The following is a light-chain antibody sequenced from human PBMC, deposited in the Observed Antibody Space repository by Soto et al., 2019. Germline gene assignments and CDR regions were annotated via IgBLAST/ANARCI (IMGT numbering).Light chain of an antibody. CDR2: AAS. CDR1: QSFSNN. J-gene: IGKJ1*01. Sequence: EVVLTQSPATLSVSPGEGATLSCRASQSFSNNLAWYQQKPGQAPRLLIFAASTRATGIPARFSGRGSGTEFTLTISSLQSEDSAVYYCHQYYKWPQTFGQGTKVDIK. CDR3: HQYYKWPQT. V-gene: IGKV3-15*01.